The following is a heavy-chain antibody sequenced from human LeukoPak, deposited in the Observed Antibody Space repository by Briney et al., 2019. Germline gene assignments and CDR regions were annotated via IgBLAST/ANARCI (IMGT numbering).Heavy chain of an antibody. V-gene: IGHV1-8*01. CDR2: MNPNSGNT. CDR1: GYTFTGDD. J-gene: IGHJ3*02. D-gene: IGHD6-19*01. CDR3: ASNVAVAGAFDI. Sequence: ASVKVSCKASGYTFTGDDINWVRQATGQGLEWMGWMNPNSGNTGYAQKFQGRVTMTRNTSISTAYMELSSLRSEDTAVYYCASNVAVAGAFDIWGQGTMVTVSS.